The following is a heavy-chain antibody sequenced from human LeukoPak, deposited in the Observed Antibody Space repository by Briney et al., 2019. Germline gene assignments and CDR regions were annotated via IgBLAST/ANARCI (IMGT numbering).Heavy chain of an antibody. D-gene: IGHD3-22*01. CDR2: ISYDGSNK. CDR1: GFTFSSYA. J-gene: IGHJ3*02. Sequence: PGRSLRLSCAASGFTFSSYAMHWVRQAPGKGLEWVAVISYDGSNKYYADSVKGRFTISRDNSKNTLYLQMNSLRAEDTAVYYCAREDSSGYRGHDAFDIWGQGTMVTVSS. CDR3: AREDSSGYRGHDAFDI. V-gene: IGHV3-30-3*01.